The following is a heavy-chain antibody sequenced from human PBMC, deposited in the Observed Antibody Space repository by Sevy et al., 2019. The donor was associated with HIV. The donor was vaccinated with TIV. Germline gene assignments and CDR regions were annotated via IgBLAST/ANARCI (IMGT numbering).Heavy chain of an antibody. CDR3: SSLYNGLDY. D-gene: IGHD1-20*01. J-gene: IGHJ4*02. CDR2: ISSSSTYI. CDR1: GFTFSSYK. V-gene: IGHV3-21*01. Sequence: GGSLRLSCAASGFTFSSYKMIWVRQAPGKGLEWVSSISSSSTYISYADSVKGRLTISRDNAEYSLLLQMNSLRAEYMAVYYCSSLYNGLDYWGQGTLVTVSS.